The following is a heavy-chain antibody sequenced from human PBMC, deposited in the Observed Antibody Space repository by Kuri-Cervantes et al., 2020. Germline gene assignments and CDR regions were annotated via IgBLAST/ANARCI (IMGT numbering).Heavy chain of an antibody. CDR2: ISYDGSNK. CDR1: GFTFSSYG. V-gene: IGHV3-30*03. J-gene: IGHJ4*02. D-gene: IGHD2-8*02. Sequence: GGSLRLSCVASGFTFSSYGMHWVRQAQGKGLEWVAVISYDGSNKYYADSVKGRFTISRDNSKNTLYLQMNSLRAEDTAVYYCARGLLVVYAIDHWGQGTLVTVSS. CDR3: ARGLLVVYAIDH.